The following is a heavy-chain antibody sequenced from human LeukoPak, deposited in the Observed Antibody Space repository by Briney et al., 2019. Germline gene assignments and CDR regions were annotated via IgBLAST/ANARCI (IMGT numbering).Heavy chain of an antibody. V-gene: IGHV3-33*01. CDR1: GFTFSSYG. J-gene: IGHJ6*02. CDR2: IWYDGSNK. D-gene: IGHD2-2*01. Sequence: GGSLRLSCAASGFTFSSYGMHRVRQAPGKGLEWVAVIWYDGSNKYYADSVKGRFTISRDNSKNTLYLQMNSLRAEDTAVYYCARDSRYCSSTSCYDYYYYGMDVWGQGTTVTVSS. CDR3: ARDSRYCSSTSCYDYYYYGMDV.